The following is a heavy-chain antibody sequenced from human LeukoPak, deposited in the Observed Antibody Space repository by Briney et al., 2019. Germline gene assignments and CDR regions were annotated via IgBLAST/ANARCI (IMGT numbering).Heavy chain of an antibody. D-gene: IGHD3-16*02. CDR2: MNPNSGNT. CDR3: AILRLGELSPVDY. V-gene: IGHV1-8*01. CDR1: GYTFTSYD. J-gene: IGHJ4*02. Sequence: ASVKVSCKASGYTFTSYDINWVRQATGQGLEWMGRMNPNSGNTGYAQKFQGRVTMTRNTSISTAYMELSSLRSEDTAVYYCAILRLGELSPVDYWGQGTLVTVSS.